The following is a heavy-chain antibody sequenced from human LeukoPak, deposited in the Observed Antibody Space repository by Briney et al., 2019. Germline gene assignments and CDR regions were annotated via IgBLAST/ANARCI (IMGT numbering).Heavy chain of an antibody. V-gene: IGHV3-23*01. D-gene: IGHD3-10*01. J-gene: IGHJ3*02. CDR2: ISGSGDNT. CDR3: ASQGRGAFDI. CDR1: GFTFSSYA. Sequence: GGSLRLSCAASGFTFSSYAMSWVRQAPGKGLEWVSAISGSGDNTYYADSVKGRFNISRDSSKNTLYLQMSSLRVEDTAVYYCASQGRGAFDIWGQGTVVTVSS.